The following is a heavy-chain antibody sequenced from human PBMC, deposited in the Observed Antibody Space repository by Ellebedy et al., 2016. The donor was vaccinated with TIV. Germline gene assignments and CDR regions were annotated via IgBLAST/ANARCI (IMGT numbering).Heavy chain of an antibody. V-gene: IGHV3-23*01. CDR1: GFTFNNYA. J-gene: IGHJ3*01. CDR2: ISHTGSRT. D-gene: IGHD5-24*01. Sequence: GESLKISCAASGFTFNNYAMSWVRQAPGKGLEWVSTISHTGSRTYYTNSVEGRFIISRDNSKNILYLQMNSLRAEDTAIYYCAKDQVAGDGRWVFDSWGQGTVVTVSS. CDR3: AKDQVAGDGRWVFDS.